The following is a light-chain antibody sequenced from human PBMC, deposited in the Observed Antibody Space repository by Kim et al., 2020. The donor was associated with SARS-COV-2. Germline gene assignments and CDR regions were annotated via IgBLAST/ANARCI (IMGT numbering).Light chain of an antibody. CDR1: SSDVGSYNR. V-gene: IGLV2-23*02. CDR2: EVS. J-gene: IGLJ2*01. CDR3: CSYAGSSTSVV. Sequence: HSITISCPGTSSDVGSYNRVSWYQQHPGNAPKLMIYEVSKRPSGVSNRFSGSKSGNTASLTISGLQAEDEADYYCCSYAGSSTSVVFGGGTQLTVL.